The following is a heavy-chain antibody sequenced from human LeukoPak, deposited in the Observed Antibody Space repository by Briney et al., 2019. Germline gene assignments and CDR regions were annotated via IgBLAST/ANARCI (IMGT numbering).Heavy chain of an antibody. D-gene: IGHD3-16*01. CDR2: ISAYNGKT. J-gene: IGHJ6*02. CDR3: ARGPFSYVSPPRDTGGMDV. Sequence: VASVKVSCKASGYILTSYGTSWVRQAPGQGLEWMGWISAYNGKTNYAQKLQGRVTMTTDTSTSTAYMELRSLRSDDTAVYYCARGPFSYVSPPRDTGGMDVWGQGTTVTVSS. CDR1: GYILTSYG. V-gene: IGHV1-18*01.